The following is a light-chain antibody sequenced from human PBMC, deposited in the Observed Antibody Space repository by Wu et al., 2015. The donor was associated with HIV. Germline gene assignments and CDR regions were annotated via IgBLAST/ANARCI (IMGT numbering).Light chain of an antibody. J-gene: IGKJ2*01. Sequence: DIQLTQSPSFLSASVGDRVTVTCRASQGISNSLVWYQQKPGKAPKLLIYDASTLHSGVPSRFSGSRSGTEFTLTISGLQSEDFALYYCQQSYTFGQGTKLEIK. V-gene: IGKV1-9*01. CDR2: DAS. CDR3: QQSYT. CDR1: QGISNS.